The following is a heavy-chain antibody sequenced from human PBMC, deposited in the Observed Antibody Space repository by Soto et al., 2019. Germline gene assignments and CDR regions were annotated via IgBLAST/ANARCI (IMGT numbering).Heavy chain of an antibody. CDR1: GGSISSGDYY. CDR3: ARDSGRRNYYYGMDV. V-gene: IGHV4-30-4*01. CDR2: IYYSGST. J-gene: IGHJ6*02. D-gene: IGHD3-10*01. Sequence: QVQLQESGPGLVKPSQTLSLTCTVSGGSISSGDYYWSWIRQPPGKGLEWIGYIYYSGSTYYNPSLKSRVTISVDTSKNQFSLKLSSVTAADTAVYYCARDSGRRNYYYGMDVWGQGTTVTVSS.